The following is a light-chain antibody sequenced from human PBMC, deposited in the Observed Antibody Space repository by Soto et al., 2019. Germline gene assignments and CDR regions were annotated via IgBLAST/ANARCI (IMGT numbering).Light chain of an antibody. CDR2: GAS. CDR1: QSVSSD. Sequence: EIVMTQSPATLSVSPGERATLFCRASQSVSSDLAWYQQKPGQAPRLIINGASTRATGIPARFLGSGSGKEFSLTICSLQSEDFAVYYCQQYNDGLTFGGETKVEI. V-gene: IGKV3-15*01. J-gene: IGKJ4*01. CDR3: QQYNDGLT.